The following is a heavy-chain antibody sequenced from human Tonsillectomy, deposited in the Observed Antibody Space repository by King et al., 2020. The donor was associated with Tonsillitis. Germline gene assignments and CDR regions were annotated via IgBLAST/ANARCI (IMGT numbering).Heavy chain of an antibody. J-gene: IGHJ4*02. CDR2: ISHGGIT. Sequence: VQLQQWGAGLLKPSETLSLTCAVYGGSFSGYYWSWIRQPPGEGREWIGEISHGGITNYNPSLKSRVTLSEDTSKNQFSLRLTSLTAADTAVYYCARVDSSESYDYWGQGTLVTVSS. D-gene: IGHD6-6*01. CDR1: GGSFSGYY. CDR3: ARVDSSESYDY. V-gene: IGHV4-34*01.